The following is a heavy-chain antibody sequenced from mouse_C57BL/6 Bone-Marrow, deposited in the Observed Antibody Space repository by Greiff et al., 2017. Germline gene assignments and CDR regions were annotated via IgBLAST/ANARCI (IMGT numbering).Heavy chain of an antibody. CDR2: IWGDGST. J-gene: IGHJ4*01. D-gene: IGHD1-1*01. CDR1: GFSLTSYG. V-gene: IGHV2-3*01. Sequence: VQRVESGPGLVAPSQSLSITCTVSGFSLTSYGVSWVRQPPGKGLEWLGVIWGDGSTNSHSALISRLSISKDNSKSQVFLQLNSLQTDDTATYXCAKPQETTVVAPQYYARDYWGQGTSVTVSS. CDR3: AKPQETTVVAPQYYARDY.